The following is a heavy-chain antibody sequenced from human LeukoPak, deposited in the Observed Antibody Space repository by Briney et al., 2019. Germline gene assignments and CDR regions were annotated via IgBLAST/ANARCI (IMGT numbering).Heavy chain of an antibody. Sequence: SETLSLTCTVSGGSISSSSYYWGWIRQPPGKGLEWIGSIYYSGSTYYNPSLKSRVTISVDTSKNQFSLKLGSVTAADTAVYYCARAVVRGAVFDYWGQGTLVTVSS. CDR1: GGSISSSSYY. CDR3: ARAVVRGAVFDY. D-gene: IGHD3-10*01. J-gene: IGHJ4*02. CDR2: IYYSGST. V-gene: IGHV4-39*01.